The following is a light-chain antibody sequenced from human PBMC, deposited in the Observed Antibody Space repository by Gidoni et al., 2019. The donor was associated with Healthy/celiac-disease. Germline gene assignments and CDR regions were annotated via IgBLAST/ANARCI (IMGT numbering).Light chain of an antibody. Sequence: EIVMTQSPATLSVSPGDRATLSCRASQSVSSNLAWYQQKPGQAPRLLIYGASTRATGIPARFSGSGSGTEFTLTISSLQSEDFAVYYCQQYNNWRQAFGQGTKVEIK. CDR3: QQYNNWRQA. CDR1: QSVSSN. CDR2: GAS. J-gene: IGKJ1*01. V-gene: IGKV3-15*01.